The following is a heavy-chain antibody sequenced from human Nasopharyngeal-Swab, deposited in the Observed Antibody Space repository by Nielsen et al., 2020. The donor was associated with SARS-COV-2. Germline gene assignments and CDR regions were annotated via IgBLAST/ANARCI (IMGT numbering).Heavy chain of an antibody. V-gene: IGHV3-72*01. CDR2: TRKRGNTYAT. D-gene: IGHD1-26*01. Sequence: WIRQPPGKGLEWVGRTRKRGNTYATEYAASVKGRFTISRVDSRNSLYLHMSGLTTEDTAVYYCSRWEGGAYFDYWGQGTLVTVPS. J-gene: IGHJ4*02. CDR3: SRWEGGAYFDY.